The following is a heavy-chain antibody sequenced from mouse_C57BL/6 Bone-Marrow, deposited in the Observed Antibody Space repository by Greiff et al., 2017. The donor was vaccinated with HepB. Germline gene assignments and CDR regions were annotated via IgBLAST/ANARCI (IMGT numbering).Heavy chain of an antibody. V-gene: IGHV1-81*01. CDR2: IYPRSGNT. J-gene: IGHJ1*03. CDR3: ARSGYYGSSVFSYWYFDV. Sequence: QVQLQQSGAELARPGASVKLSCKASGYTFTSYGISWVKQRTGQGLEWIGEIYPRSGNTYYNEKFKGKATLTADKSSSTAYMELRSLTSEDSAVYFCARSGYYGSSVFSYWYFDVWGTGTTVTVSS. CDR1: GYTFTSYG. D-gene: IGHD1-1*01.